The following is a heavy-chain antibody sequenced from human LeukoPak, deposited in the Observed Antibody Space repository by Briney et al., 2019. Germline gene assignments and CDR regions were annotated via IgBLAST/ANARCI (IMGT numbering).Heavy chain of an antibody. Sequence: GGSLRLSCAASGYTFTSYAMSWVRQAPGKGLGWVSAIRGSVVRTYYADSVKGRFTISRDNTKNTLYLQMNSLRAEDTAVYYCAKDPAAYCWNDGEHFDYWGQGTLVTVP. CDR3: AKDPAAYCWNDGEHFDY. D-gene: IGHD1-1*01. CDR2: IRGSVVRT. J-gene: IGHJ4*02. V-gene: IGHV3-23*01. CDR1: GYTFTSYA.